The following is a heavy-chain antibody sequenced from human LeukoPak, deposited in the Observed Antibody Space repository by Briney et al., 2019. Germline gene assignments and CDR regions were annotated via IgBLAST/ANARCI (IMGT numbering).Heavy chain of an antibody. CDR2: ISGSGGST. J-gene: IGHJ4*02. Sequence: GGSLRLSCAASGFTFNRYGMSWVRQAPGKGLEWVSAISGSGGSTYYADSVKGRFTISRDNSKNTLYLQMNSLRAEDTAVYYCAKCPGDSSGYYYPNWGQGTLVTVSS. V-gene: IGHV3-23*01. CDR3: AKCPGDSSGYYYPN. D-gene: IGHD3-22*01. CDR1: GFTFNRYG.